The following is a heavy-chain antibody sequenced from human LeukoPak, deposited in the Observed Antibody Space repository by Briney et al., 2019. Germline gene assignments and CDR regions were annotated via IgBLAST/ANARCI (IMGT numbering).Heavy chain of an antibody. CDR3: ARSPRDSSYADFDY. J-gene: IGHJ4*02. V-gene: IGHV4-59*01. CDR2: IYDSGST. Sequence: SETLSLTRSVFGGSISSYYWSWIRQPPGKGLDWIGYIYDSGSTSYNPSLKSRVTISLDTSKNQFSLRLSSVTAADTAVYYCARSPRDSSYADFDYWGQGTLVTVSS. D-gene: IGHD5-18*01. CDR1: GGSISSYY.